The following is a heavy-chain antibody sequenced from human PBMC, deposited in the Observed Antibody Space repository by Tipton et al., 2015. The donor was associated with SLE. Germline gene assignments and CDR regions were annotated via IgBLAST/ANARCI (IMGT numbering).Heavy chain of an antibody. CDR1: GGSFSGYY. CDR3: ARDGDGDYLVGFDL. CDR2: IFNRGTT. V-gene: IGHV4-34*09. J-gene: IGHJ2*01. Sequence: GLVKPSETLSLTCAVYGGSFSGYYWSWIRQPPGKGLEWIGYIFNRGTTYYNPSLERRITISVDTSRNHFSLKLNSVTAADTAVYYCARDGDGDYLVGFDLWGRGTLVTVSS. D-gene: IGHD4-17*01.